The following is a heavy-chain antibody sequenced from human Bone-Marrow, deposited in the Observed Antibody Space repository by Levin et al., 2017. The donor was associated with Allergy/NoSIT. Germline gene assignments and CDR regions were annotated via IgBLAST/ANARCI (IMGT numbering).Heavy chain of an antibody. CDR3: ADFDWT. V-gene: IGHV3-7*01. CDR2: IQPDGSEE. CDR1: GFTFRESW. J-gene: IGHJ4*02. D-gene: IGHD1-1*01. Sequence: SGFTFRESWMTWVRQAPGKGLECVATIQPDGSEEYYADSVKGRFTISRDNAKNSLYLQMNYLRVEDTAVYYCADFDWTWGQGTPVTVSS.